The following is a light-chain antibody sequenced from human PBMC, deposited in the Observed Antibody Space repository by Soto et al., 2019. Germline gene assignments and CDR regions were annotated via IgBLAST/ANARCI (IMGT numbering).Light chain of an antibody. J-gene: IGKJ4*01. CDR1: QGVGLD. CDR2: HAS. Sequence: AIQMTQSPSSLSASVGDRVTITCRASQGVGLDLAWYQQKPGKAPNLLIYHASTLQIGVPSRFSGSGSGTDFTLTISSLQPEDFGTYYCLQDNSNPLSFGGGTKVGIK. V-gene: IGKV1-6*01. CDR3: LQDNSNPLS.